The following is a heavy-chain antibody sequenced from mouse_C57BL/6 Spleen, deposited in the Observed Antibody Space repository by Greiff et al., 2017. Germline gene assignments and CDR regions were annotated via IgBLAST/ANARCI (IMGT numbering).Heavy chain of an antibody. CDR3: DRQYHGSSYWYFDV. CDR2: IYPSNGDT. D-gene: IGHD1-1*01. V-gene: IGHV1-82*01. CDR1: GYAFSSSW. J-gene: IGHJ1*03. Sequence: VQLQQSGPELVKPGASVKISCKASGYAFSSSWMNWVKQSPGKGLEWIGRIYPSNGDTNYNRKFKGKATLTADKSSSTAYMQLRSLTSEDSAVYFYDRQYHGSSYWYFDVWGTGTTVTVSS.